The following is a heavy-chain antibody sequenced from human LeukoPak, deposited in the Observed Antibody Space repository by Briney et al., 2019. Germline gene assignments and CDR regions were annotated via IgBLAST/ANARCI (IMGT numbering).Heavy chain of an antibody. CDR3: ARERSGSYYFDY. V-gene: IGHV3-74*01. Sequence: GGSLRLSCAASGFTFSTYWMHWVRHAPGKGLVWVSRINSDGTSTTYADSVKGRFTISRDNAKNTLYLQMNSLRAEDTAVYYCARERSGSYYFDYWGQGPLVTVSS. J-gene: IGHJ4*02. CDR2: INSDGTST. D-gene: IGHD1-26*01. CDR1: GFTFSTYW.